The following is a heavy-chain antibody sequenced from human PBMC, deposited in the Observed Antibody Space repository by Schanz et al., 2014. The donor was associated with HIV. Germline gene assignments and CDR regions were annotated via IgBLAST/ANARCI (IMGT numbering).Heavy chain of an antibody. J-gene: IGHJ6*02. D-gene: IGHD3-10*01. Sequence: VQLVESGGGLVKPGRSLRLSCTASGFTFGDYPMSWFRQAPGKGLEWVALISYDGINKYYGDSVKGRFTISRDNSKNTVYLQMNSLRAEDTAIYHCAKDGGSRGRRRGMDVWGQGTTVTVSS. V-gene: IGHV3-30*04. CDR1: GFTFGDYP. CDR3: AKDGGSRGRRRGMDV. CDR2: ISYDGINK.